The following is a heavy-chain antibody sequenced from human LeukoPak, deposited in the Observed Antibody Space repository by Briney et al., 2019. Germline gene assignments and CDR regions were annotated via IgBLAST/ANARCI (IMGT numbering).Heavy chain of an antibody. CDR1: GFTFSSYG. Sequence: GGSLRLSCAASGFTFSSYGMHWVRQAPGKGLEWVAFIRYDGSNKYYADSVKGRFTISRDNSKNTLYLQMNSLRAEDTAVYYCAKDSLYSSSSNRNFGVDYWGQGTLVTVSS. D-gene: IGHD6-13*01. V-gene: IGHV3-30*02. CDR3: AKDSLYSSSSNRNFGVDY. CDR2: IRYDGSNK. J-gene: IGHJ4*02.